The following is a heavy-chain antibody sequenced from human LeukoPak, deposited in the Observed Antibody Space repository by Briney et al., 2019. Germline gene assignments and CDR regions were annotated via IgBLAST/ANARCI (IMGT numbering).Heavy chain of an antibody. CDR2: IKEDGSET. D-gene: IGHD3-3*01. CDR1: GFTFSNYW. CDR3: ARDFWGAYRVDYFDY. V-gene: IGHV3-7*01. Sequence: GGSLRLSCVASGFTFSNYWMSWVRRAPGKGLEWVAYIKEDGSETYYVDSVRGRFTISRDNAKKSPYLQMNSLRAEDTAVYYCARDFWGAYRVDYFDYWGQGTLVTVSS. J-gene: IGHJ4*02.